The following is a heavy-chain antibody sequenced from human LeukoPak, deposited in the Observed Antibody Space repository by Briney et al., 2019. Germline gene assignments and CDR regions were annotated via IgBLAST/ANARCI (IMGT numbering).Heavy chain of an antibody. V-gene: IGHV3-15*01. CDR2: IKKKGDGGTT. CDR3: TTVTMVRDYDY. CDR1: GFPFSDDW. J-gene: IGHJ4*02. Sequence: GGSLRLSCAASGFPFSDDWMSWVRQVPGKGLEWVGHIKKKGDGGTTDYAAPVKGRFTISRDDSKNMLYLETSNLKIEDTAVYYCTTVTMVRDYDYWGQGTLVTVSS. D-gene: IGHD3-10*01.